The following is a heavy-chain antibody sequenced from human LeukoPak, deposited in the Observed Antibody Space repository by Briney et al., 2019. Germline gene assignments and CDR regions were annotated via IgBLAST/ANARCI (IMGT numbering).Heavy chain of an antibody. Sequence: ASVKVSCKTSGYTFTSYAMNWVRQAPGQGLEFMGWINTGTGNPTYAQGFTGRFVFSLDTSVSTAYLQISTLKPEDTAVYYCARELSSYYYDSSGFKHPVTPDYWGQGTLVTVSS. D-gene: IGHD3-22*01. V-gene: IGHV7-4-1*02. CDR2: INTGTGNP. J-gene: IGHJ4*02. CDR1: GYTFTSYA. CDR3: ARELSSYYYDSSGFKHPVTPDY.